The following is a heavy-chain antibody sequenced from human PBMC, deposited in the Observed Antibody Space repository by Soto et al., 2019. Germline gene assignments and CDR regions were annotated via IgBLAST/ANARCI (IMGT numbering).Heavy chain of an antibody. CDR2: IGTAGDT. J-gene: IGHJ6*03. D-gene: IGHD7-27*01. V-gene: IGHV3-13*01. CDR1: GFTFSSYD. Sequence: PGGSLRLSCAASGFTFSSYDMHWVRQATGKGLEWVSAIGTAGDTYYPGSVKGRFTVSRENARNSLYLQMNSLRAEDTAVYYCARDLSWGSNWYYYMDVWGKGTTVTVSS. CDR3: ARDLSWGSNWYYYMDV.